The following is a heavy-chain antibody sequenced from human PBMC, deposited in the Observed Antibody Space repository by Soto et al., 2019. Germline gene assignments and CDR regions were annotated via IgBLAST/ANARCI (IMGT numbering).Heavy chain of an antibody. Sequence: SETLSLTCTVSGGSITTIDYYWTWIRQLPGEGLEWIAYIHHAGPTYYNPSLQSRITISVDTSQNQFSLKLNSVTAADTAVYFCAGKTNALSYVDYWGQGALVTVS. CDR3: AGKTNALSYVDY. V-gene: IGHV4-31*03. J-gene: IGHJ4*02. D-gene: IGHD2-8*01. CDR1: GGSITTIDYY. CDR2: IHHAGPT.